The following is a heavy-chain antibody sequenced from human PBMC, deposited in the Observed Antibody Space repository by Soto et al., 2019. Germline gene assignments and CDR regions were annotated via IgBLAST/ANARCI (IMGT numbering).Heavy chain of an antibody. J-gene: IGHJ4*02. CDR1: GFAFRNNV. D-gene: IGHD2-21*01. V-gene: IGHV3-23*01. CDR3: AKNGLDNSPSAIDS. CDR2: ITGSGRDT. Sequence: PGGSLRLSCAASGFAFRNNVLSWVRQAPGKGLDWASGITGSGRDTYYADSEKGRFTISRDNSKNMVFLQMNSLRAEDTALYYCAKNGLDNSPSAIDSWGPGTLVTVSS.